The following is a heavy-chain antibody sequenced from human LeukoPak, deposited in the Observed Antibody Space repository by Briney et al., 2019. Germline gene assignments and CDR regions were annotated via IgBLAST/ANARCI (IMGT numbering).Heavy chain of an antibody. Sequence: ASGKVSCKASGYTFTSYAMNWVRQAPGQGLEWMGWINTNTGNPTYAQGFTGRFVFSLDTSVSTAYLQISSLKAEDTAVYYCARDTYGSGSYSSWFDPWGQGTLVTVSS. D-gene: IGHD3-10*01. J-gene: IGHJ5*02. CDR3: ARDTYGSGSYSSWFDP. CDR2: INTNTGNP. V-gene: IGHV7-4-1*02. CDR1: GYTFTSYA.